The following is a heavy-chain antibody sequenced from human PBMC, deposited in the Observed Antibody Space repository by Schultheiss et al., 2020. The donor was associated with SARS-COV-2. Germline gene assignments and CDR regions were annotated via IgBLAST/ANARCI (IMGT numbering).Heavy chain of an antibody. Sequence: SETLSLTCTVSDGSISPYFWSWIRQPPGKGLEWIGYISYSGSTNYNPSLKSRVTISVDTSKNQFSLKLSSVTAADTAVYYCAREMIGDSSWDYYYYAMDVWGQGTTVTVSS. CDR3: AREMIGDSSWDYYYYAMDV. D-gene: IGHD6-13*01. V-gene: IGHV4-59*12. CDR1: DGSISPYF. J-gene: IGHJ6*02. CDR2: ISYSGST.